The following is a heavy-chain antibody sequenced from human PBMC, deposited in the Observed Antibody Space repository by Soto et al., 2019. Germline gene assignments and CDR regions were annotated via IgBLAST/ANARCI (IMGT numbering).Heavy chain of an antibody. CDR1: GYTFTSYY. CDR3: ARDREVVRGVIINTLFSSDGMDV. Sequence: ASVKVSCKASGYTFTSYYMHWVRQAPGQGLEWTGIINPSGGSTSYAQKFQGRVTMTRDTSTSTVYMELSSLRSEDTAVYYCARDREVVRGVIINTLFSSDGMDVWGQGTTVTVSS. D-gene: IGHD3-10*01. V-gene: IGHV1-46*01. CDR2: INPSGGST. J-gene: IGHJ6*02.